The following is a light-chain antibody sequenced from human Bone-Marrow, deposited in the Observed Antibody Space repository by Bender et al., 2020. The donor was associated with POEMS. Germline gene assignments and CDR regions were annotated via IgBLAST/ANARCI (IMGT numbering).Light chain of an antibody. V-gene: IGLV1-44*01. CDR3: AAWDDSLNGLV. CDR1: NSNIGTNA. J-gene: IGLJ2*01. Sequence: QSVLTQPPSASGTPGQRVTISCSGSNSNIGTNAVNWYQQFPGTAPKLLIFNTSLRPSVVPDRFSVSKSGTSASLAISGLQSEDEGDYYCAAWDDSLNGLVFGGGTKLTVL. CDR2: NTS.